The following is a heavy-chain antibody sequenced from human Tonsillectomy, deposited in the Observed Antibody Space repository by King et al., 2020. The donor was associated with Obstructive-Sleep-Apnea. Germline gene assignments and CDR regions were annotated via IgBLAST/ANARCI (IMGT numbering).Heavy chain of an antibody. Sequence: VQLVESGGGLVKPGGSLRLSCAASGFTFSSYSMNWVRQAPGKGLKWVSSISSSSSYIYYADSVKGRFTISRDNAKNSLYLQMNSLRAEDTAVYYCARDSSYTATFDYWGQGTLVTVSS. V-gene: IGHV3-21*01. J-gene: IGHJ4*02. CDR3: ARDSSYTATFDY. CDR1: GFTFSSYS. D-gene: IGHD5-18*01. CDR2: ISSSSSYI.